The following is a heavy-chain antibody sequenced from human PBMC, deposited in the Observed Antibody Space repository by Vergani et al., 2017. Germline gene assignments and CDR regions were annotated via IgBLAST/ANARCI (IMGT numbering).Heavy chain of an antibody. CDR3: ASPEYSSSKFNDY. V-gene: IGHV4-59*01. CDR2: IYYSGST. J-gene: IGHJ4*02. D-gene: IGHD6-6*01. CDR1: GGSISSYY. Sequence: QVQLQESGPGLVKPSETLSLTCTVSGGSISSYYWSWIRQPPGKGLEWIGYIYYSGSTNYNPSLKSRVTISVDTSKNQFSLKLSSVTAADTAVYYCASPEYSSSKFNDYWGQGTLVTVSS.